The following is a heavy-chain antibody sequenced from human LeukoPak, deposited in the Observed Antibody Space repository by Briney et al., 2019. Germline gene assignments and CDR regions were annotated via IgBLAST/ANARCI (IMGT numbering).Heavy chain of an antibody. CDR1: GFTFSSYS. CDR2: ISSSSSYI. CDR3: ARATTYDILTGYFDY. D-gene: IGHD3-9*01. J-gene: IGHJ4*02. V-gene: IGHV3-21*01. Sequence: GGSLRLSCAASGFTFSSYSMNWVRQAPGKGLEWVSSISSSSSYIYYADSVKGRFTMSRDNAKNSLYLQMNSLRAEDTAVYYCARATTYDILTGYFDYWGQGTLVTVSS.